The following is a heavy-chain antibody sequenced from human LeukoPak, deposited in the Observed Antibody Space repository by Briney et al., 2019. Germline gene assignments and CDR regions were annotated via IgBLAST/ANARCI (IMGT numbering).Heavy chain of an antibody. CDR3: ARGEAAAGTQPFGSFDY. J-gene: IGHJ4*02. V-gene: IGHV4-34*01. D-gene: IGHD6-13*01. Sequence: GSLRLSCAASGFTFSSYGMHWVRQAPGKGLEWIGEINHSGSTNYNPSLKSRVTISVDTSKNQFSLKLSSVTAADTAVYYCARGEAAAGTQPFGSFDYWGQGTLVTVSS. CDR1: GFTFSSYG. CDR2: INHSGST.